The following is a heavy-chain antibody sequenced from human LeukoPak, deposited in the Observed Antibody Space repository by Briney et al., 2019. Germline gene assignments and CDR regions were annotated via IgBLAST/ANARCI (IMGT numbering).Heavy chain of an antibody. Sequence: PGGSLRLSCAASGFPFSGYGMHWVRQAPGKGLEGVAVIWYDGSNKYYADSVKGRFTISRDNSKNPLYLQMNSLRAEDTAVYYCARGLDSSNGMDVWGKGTTVTVSS. CDR3: ARGLDSSNGMDV. CDR1: GFPFSGYG. V-gene: IGHV3-33*01. D-gene: IGHD2-2*03. CDR2: IWYDGSNK. J-gene: IGHJ6*04.